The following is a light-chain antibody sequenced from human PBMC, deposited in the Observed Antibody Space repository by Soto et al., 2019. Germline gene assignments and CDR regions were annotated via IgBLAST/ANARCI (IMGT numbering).Light chain of an antibody. CDR1: SGHSSYI. J-gene: IGLJ3*02. CDR3: ETWEFNTRV. Sequence: QSVLTQSSSASASLGSSVKLTCTLSSGHSSYIIAWHQQQPGKAPRYLMKLEGSGSYNKGSGLPDRFLGSTSGAGRYLTISQLQVDDEADYYRETWEFNTRVFRGGAKVTVL. V-gene: IGLV4-60*02. CDR2: LEGSGSY.